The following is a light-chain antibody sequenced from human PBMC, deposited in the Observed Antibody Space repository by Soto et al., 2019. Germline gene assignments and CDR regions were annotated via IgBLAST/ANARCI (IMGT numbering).Light chain of an antibody. CDR3: KQSHSSPLT. CDR1: QSISSY. J-gene: IGKJ4*01. Sequence: DIQMTQSPSSLSASVGDIVTITCRTSQSISSYLNWYQQKPGKAPELLIYATSRLQSGVPSRFSGSGSGTDFTLTISSLQPEDFATYYCKQSHSSPLTFGGGTKVEIK. V-gene: IGKV1-39*01. CDR2: ATS.